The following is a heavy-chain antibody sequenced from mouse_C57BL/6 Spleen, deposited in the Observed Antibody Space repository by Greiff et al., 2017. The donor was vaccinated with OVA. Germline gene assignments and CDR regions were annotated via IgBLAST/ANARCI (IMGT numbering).Heavy chain of an antibody. D-gene: IGHD1-1*01. V-gene: IGHV1-64*01. J-gene: IGHJ4*01. CDR1: GYTFTSYW. CDR2: IHPNSGST. CDR3: ARGNYVYAMDY. Sequence: QVQLQQPGAELVKPGASVKLSCKASGYTFTSYWLHWVKQRPGQGLEWIGMIHPNSGSTNYNEKFKSKATLTVDKSSSTAYMQLSSLTSEDSAVYYCARGNYVYAMDYWGQGTSVTVSS.